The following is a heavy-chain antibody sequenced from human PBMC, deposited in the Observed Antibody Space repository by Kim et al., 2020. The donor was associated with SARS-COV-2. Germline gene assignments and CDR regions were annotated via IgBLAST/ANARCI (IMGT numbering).Heavy chain of an antibody. CDR1: GDSVAINSDA. CDR3: ARVEELVVAASPLDY. D-gene: IGHD2-15*01. Sequence: SQTLSLTCAISGDSVAINSDAWNWIMQSRAIGREWLGRTYYRPKGYNDYAESVQSRLTIKPDKSTNQFALQLNSVTPEDTAVYNCARVEELVVAASPLDY. J-gene: IGHJ4*01. CDR2: TYYRPKGYN. V-gene: IGHV6-1*01.